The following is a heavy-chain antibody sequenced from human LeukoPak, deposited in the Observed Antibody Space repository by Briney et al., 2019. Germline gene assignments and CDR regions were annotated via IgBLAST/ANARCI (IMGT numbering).Heavy chain of an antibody. CDR3: AREGGSNTRRFEY. V-gene: IGHV4-34*01. J-gene: IGHJ4*02. D-gene: IGHD1-26*01. Sequence: PSETLSLTCAVYGDSFSAYYWSWLRQSPGKGLEWVGEVNHGGSTNYNPSLKRRVTISVDTSKNQFSLKLCSVTAAESGVYYCAREGGSNTRRFEYWGQGTPISVSS. CDR2: VNHGGST. CDR1: GDSFSAYY.